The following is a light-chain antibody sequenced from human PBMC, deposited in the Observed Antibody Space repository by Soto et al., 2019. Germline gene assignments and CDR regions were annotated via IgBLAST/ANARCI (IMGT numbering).Light chain of an antibody. CDR1: QNINTY. CDR2: AAS. V-gene: IGKV1-39*01. J-gene: IGKJ4*01. Sequence: DIQMTQSPSSLSASVGDRITITCRASQNINTYLNWYQQKPGKAPKLLIYAASTLQSGVPSRFSGSGSGTDFTLTISSLQPEDFATYSCQQSYSTPLTFGGGTKVEIK. CDR3: QQSYSTPLT.